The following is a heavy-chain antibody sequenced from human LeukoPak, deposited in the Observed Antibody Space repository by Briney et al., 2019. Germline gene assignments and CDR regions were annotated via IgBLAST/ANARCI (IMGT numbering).Heavy chain of an antibody. CDR1: GFPFSSYG. CDR2: IWSVGGAE. D-gene: IGHD1-26*01. V-gene: IGHV3-33*06. Sequence: GRSLRLSCVASGFPFSSYGMHWVRQAPGKGLEWVAVIWSVGGAEYYADSVKGRFTISRDNSKNMLFLQMNSLRAEDTAVYYCAKSTLSRTIFRGGSYRPFDYWDQGTLVTVSS. CDR3: AKSTLSRTIFRGGSYRPFDY. J-gene: IGHJ4*02.